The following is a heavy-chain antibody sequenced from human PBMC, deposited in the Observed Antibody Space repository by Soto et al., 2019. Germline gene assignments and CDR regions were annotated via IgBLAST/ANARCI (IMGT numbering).Heavy chain of an antibody. J-gene: IGHJ4*02. D-gene: IGHD1-26*01. V-gene: IGHV4-59*01. CDR2: IYYSGST. CDR3: ARGSSGGFDY. CDR1: NGSISSYY. Sequence: PSETLSLTCTVSNGSISSYYWSWIRQPPGKGLEWIGYIYYSGSTNYNPSLKSRVTISVDTSKNQFSLRLSSVTAADTAVYYCARGSSGGFDYWGQGTLVTVSS.